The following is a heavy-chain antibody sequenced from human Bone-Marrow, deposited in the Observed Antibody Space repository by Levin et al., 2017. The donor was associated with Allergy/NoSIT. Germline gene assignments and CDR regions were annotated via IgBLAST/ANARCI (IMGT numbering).Heavy chain of an antibody. CDR3: ASTYYYGSRRPRVSTPGVTLRQNAFDI. Sequence: SETLSLTCTVSGGSISSGGYYWSWIRQHPGKGLEWIGYIYYSGSTYYNPSLKSRVTISVDTSKNQFSLKLSSVTAADTAVYYCASTYYYGSRRPRVSTPGVTLRQNAFDIWGQGTMVTVSS. J-gene: IGHJ3*02. V-gene: IGHV4-31*03. CDR2: IYYSGST. D-gene: IGHD3-10*01. CDR1: GGSISSGGYY.